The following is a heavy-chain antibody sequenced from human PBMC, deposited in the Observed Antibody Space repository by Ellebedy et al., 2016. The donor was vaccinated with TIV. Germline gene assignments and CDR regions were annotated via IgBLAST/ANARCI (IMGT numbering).Heavy chain of an antibody. J-gene: IGHJ3*01. CDR1: GFIFEDYA. D-gene: IGHD3-10*01. V-gene: IGHV3-9*01. CDR2: ISWNSGSR. CDR3: AKDIDGEYGSDSGYDGFDL. Sequence: GGSLRLXXAASGFIFEDYAMHWVRQAPGKGLEWVSGISWNSGSRGYADSVKGRFTISRDNAKNSLSLQMNSLRAGDTALYFCAKDIDGEYGSDSGYDGFDLWGQGTMLTVSS.